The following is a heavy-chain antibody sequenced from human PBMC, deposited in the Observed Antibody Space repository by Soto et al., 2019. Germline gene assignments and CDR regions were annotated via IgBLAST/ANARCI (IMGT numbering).Heavy chain of an antibody. CDR3: ANDPSRIVLMVYAMTGVR. Sequence: GSLRLSCAASGFTFSSYAMSWVRQAPGKGLEWVSAISGSGGSTYYADSVKGRFTISRDNSKNTLYLQMNSLRAEDTAVYYCANDPSRIVLMVYAMTGVRWGKGTTVTVSS. J-gene: IGHJ6*04. V-gene: IGHV3-23*01. D-gene: IGHD2-8*01. CDR2: ISGSGGST. CDR1: GFTFSSYA.